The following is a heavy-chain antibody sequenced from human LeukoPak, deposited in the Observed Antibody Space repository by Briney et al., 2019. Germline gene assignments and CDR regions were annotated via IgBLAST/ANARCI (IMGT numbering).Heavy chain of an antibody. CDR2: ISHSGST. D-gene: IGHD3-22*01. Sequence: SETLSLTCAVYGGSFSGYYWSWIRQPPGKGLEWIGEISHSGSTNYNPSLKSRVTISVDTSKNQFSLKLSSVTAADTAVYYCARGSRGITMIVVGNWFDPWGQGTLVTVSS. V-gene: IGHV4-34*01. J-gene: IGHJ5*02. CDR1: GGSFSGYY. CDR3: ARGSRGITMIVVGNWFDP.